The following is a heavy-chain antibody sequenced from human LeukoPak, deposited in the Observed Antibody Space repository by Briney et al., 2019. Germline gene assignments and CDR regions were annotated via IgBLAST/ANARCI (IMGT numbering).Heavy chain of an antibody. CDR1: GGSISSYY. CDR3: ARASRFLGYCSGGSCYLDAFDI. CDR2: IYTSGST. D-gene: IGHD2-15*01. J-gene: IGHJ3*02. Sequence: PSETLSLTCTVSGGSISSYYWSWIRQPAGKGLEWIGRIYTSGSTNYNPSLKSRVTMSVDTSKNQFSLKLSSVTAADTAVYYRARASRFLGYCSGGSCYLDAFDIWGQGTMVTVSS. V-gene: IGHV4-4*07.